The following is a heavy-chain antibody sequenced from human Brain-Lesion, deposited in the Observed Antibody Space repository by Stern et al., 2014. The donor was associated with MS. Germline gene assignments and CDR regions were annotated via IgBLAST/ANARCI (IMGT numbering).Heavy chain of an antibody. CDR3: AGEEDIRYCSGGSCTGNWFDP. V-gene: IGHV4-39*01. CDR1: GGSVSSTSYA. D-gene: IGHD2-15*01. J-gene: IGHJ5*02. CDR2: IYYSGNP. Sequence: VHLVESGPGLVKPSETLSLTCTVAGGSVSSTSYAWAWIRQPPGKGLEWIGTIYYSGNPYSSPSHKSRLTISLDTSKNQFPLQLRSVTAADTAVYYCAGEEDIRYCSGGSCTGNWFDPWGQGTLVTVSS.